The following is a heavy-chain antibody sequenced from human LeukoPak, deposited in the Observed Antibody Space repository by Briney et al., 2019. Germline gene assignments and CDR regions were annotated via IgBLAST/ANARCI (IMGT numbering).Heavy chain of an antibody. D-gene: IGHD3-22*01. V-gene: IGHV3-20*04. CDR3: ARGRDVNYYDSSGYSPIDY. CDR1: GFTFDDYG. Sequence: PGGSLRLFCAASGFTFDDYGMSWVRQAPGKGLEWVSGINWNGGSTGYADSVKGRFTISRDNAKNSLYLQMNSLRAEDTALYYCARGRDVNYYDSSGYSPIDYWGQGTLVTVSS. J-gene: IGHJ4*02. CDR2: INWNGGST.